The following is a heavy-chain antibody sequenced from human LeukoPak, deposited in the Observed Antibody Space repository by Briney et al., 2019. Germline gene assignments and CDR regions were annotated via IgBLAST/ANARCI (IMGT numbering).Heavy chain of an antibody. CDR2: IRGSGSGLGSGN. CDR1: GFVFSDYS. Sequence: GGALRLSCAASGFVFSDYSINWVRQAPGKGLEGVANIRGSGSGLGSGNYYADSVRGRFTISRDNAKTSLYLQMNSLRAEDTAFYYCARDDNWGFDYWGQGALVTVSS. V-gene: IGHV3-48*04. CDR3: ARDDNWGFDY. J-gene: IGHJ4*02. D-gene: IGHD7-27*01.